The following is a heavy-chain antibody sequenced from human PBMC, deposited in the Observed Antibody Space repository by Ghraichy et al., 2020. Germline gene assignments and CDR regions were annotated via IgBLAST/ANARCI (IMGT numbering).Heavy chain of an antibody. D-gene: IGHD3-22*01. J-gene: IGHJ5*02. CDR1: GYTFTSYY. CDR3: ARVRAVYDSSGYVFKGEWFHP. CDR2: INPSGGST. Sequence: ASVKVSCKASGYTFTSYYMHWVRQAPGQGLEWMGIINPSGGSTSYAQKFQGRVTMTRDTSTSTVYMELSSLRSEDTAVYYCARVRAVYDSSGYVFKGEWFHPWSQGTLVTVSS. V-gene: IGHV1-46*01.